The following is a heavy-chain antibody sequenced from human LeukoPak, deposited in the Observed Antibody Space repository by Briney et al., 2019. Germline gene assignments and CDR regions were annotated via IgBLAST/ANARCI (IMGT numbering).Heavy chain of an antibody. J-gene: IGHJ6*02. CDR3: ARDYAVTSFYYYGMDV. V-gene: IGHV4-59*01. CDR2: IYYSGST. CDR1: GGSISSYY. Sequence: SETLSLTCTVSGGSISSYYWSWIRQPPGKGLEWIGYIYYSGSTNYNPSLKSRVTISVDTSKNQFFLKLSSVTAADTAVYYCARDYAVTSFYYYGMDVWGQGTTVTVSS. D-gene: IGHD2-2*01.